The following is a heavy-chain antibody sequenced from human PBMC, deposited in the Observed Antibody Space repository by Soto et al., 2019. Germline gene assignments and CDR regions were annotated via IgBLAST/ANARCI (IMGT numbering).Heavy chain of an antibody. D-gene: IGHD2-2*01. Sequence: QVQLVQSGAEVKKPGSSVKVSCKASGGTFSSYAISWVRQAPGQGLEWMGGIIPIFGTANYAQKFQGRVTITADESTSTAYMELSSLRSEDTAVYYCARGHCSSTSCYVGIYYYYGMDVWGPGTTVTVSS. CDR2: IIPIFGTA. CDR1: GGTFSSYA. J-gene: IGHJ6*02. V-gene: IGHV1-69*01. CDR3: ARGHCSSTSCYVGIYYYYGMDV.